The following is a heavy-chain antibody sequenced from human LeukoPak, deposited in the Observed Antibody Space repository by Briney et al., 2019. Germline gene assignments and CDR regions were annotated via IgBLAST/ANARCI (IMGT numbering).Heavy chain of an antibody. D-gene: IGHD6-13*01. V-gene: IGHV4-34*01. CDR3: ARGGYSSSWKRRRHFDY. CDR2: INHSGST. Sequence: SATLSLTFAVYGGSFSCYYWSGIRPPPGEGLGWIGVINHSGSTNYNPSLKSRVTISVDTSKNQVSLKLSSVTAADTAVYYCARGGYSSSWKRRRHFDYWGQGTLVTVSS. J-gene: IGHJ4*02. CDR1: GGSFSCYY.